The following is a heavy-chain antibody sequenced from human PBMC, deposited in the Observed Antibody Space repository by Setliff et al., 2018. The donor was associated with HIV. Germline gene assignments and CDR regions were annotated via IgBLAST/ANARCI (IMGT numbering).Heavy chain of an antibody. Sequence: PSETLSLTCALSGYYISSDYYWGRIRQPPGKRLEWIGNIYHTGSTYYSRSLKRRVIVAVDTSKIQFSLKLSSVTAADTAVYYCARRDYGALRGFDYGGQGTLVTVSS. CDR2: IYHTGST. V-gene: IGHV4-38-2*01. D-gene: IGHD4-17*01. CDR3: ARRDYGALRGFDY. CDR1: GYYISSDYY. J-gene: IGHJ4*03.